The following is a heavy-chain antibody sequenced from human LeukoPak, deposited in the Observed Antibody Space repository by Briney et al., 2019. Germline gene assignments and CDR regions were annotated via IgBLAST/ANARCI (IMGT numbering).Heavy chain of an antibody. CDR1: VYTFTIYG. CDR3: ARDSSGWYDYYYYYMDV. V-gene: IGHV1-18*01. D-gene: IGHD6-19*01. CDR2: ISAYNGNT. Sequence: ASVTVSCTASVYTFTIYGISWVRQAPGQGLEWMGWISAYNGNTNYAQKLQGRVTMTTDTSTSTAYMELRSLRSDDTAVYYCARDSSGWYDYYYYYMDVWGKGTTVTVSS. J-gene: IGHJ6*03.